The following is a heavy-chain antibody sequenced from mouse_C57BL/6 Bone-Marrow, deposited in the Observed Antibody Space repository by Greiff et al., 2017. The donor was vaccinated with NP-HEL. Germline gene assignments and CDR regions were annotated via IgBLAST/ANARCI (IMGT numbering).Heavy chain of an antibody. D-gene: IGHD1-1*01. J-gene: IGHJ4*01. V-gene: IGHV5-4*01. Sequence: EVKLMESGGGLVKPGGSLKLSCAASGFTFSSYAMSWVRQTPEKRLEWVATISDGGSYTYYPDNVKGRFTISSDNAKNNLYLQMSHLKSEDTAMYYCARDPTVVDAMDYWGQGTSVTVSS. CDR1: GFTFSSYA. CDR2: ISDGGSYT. CDR3: ARDPTVVDAMDY.